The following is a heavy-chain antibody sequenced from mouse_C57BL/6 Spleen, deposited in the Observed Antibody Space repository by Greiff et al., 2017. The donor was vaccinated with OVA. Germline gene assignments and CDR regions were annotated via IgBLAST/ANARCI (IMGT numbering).Heavy chain of an antibody. D-gene: IGHD1-1*01. CDR3: ALLLGGYFFF. V-gene: IGHV1-69*01. J-gene: IGHJ2*01. CDR2: IDPSDSYT. Sequence: VQLQQPGAELVMPGASVKLSCKASGYTFTSYWMHWVKQRPGQGLEWTGEIDPSDSYTNSNQKLKGKATLTLDKSSRTAYMQLSSPTFEDSAVCFCALLLGGYFFFRGQGTTLTVSS. CDR1: GYTFTSYW.